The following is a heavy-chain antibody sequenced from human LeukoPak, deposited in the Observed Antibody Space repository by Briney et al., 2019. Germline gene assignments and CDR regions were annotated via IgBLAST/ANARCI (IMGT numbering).Heavy chain of an antibody. V-gene: IGHV3-74*01. CDR2: INPDGTTT. J-gene: IGHJ4*02. Sequence: HTGGSLRLSCAASEFTFSSYWMHWVRQAPGKGLVWVSHINPDGTTTNYADSVKGRFTISRDNAKNSLFLQMNSLRAEDTAVYYCARARGAGPGAHFDYWGQGTLVTVSS. CDR3: ARARGAGPGAHFDY. CDR1: EFTFSSYW. D-gene: IGHD3-10*01.